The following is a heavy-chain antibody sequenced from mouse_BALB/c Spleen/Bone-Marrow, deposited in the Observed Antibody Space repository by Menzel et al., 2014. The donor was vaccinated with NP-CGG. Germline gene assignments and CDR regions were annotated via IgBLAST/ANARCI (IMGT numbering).Heavy chain of an antibody. V-gene: IGHV3-5*02. J-gene: IGHJ4*01. Sequence: VQLQQSGPGLVKPSQTVSLTCTVTGISITTGNYRWSWIRQFPGNKLEWIGFIYYSGTITYNPSLTSRTTITRDTSXNQFFLEMNSLTTEDTATYYCARAYYRYAMDYWGQGTSVTVPS. CDR1: GISITTGNYR. CDR2: IYYSGTI. CDR3: ARAYYRYAMDY. D-gene: IGHD2-14*01.